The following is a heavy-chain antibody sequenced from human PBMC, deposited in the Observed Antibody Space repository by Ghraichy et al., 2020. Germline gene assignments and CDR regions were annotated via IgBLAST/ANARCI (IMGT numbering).Heavy chain of an antibody. V-gene: IGHV3-48*02. J-gene: IGHJ6*02. CDR2: ITSSSRTK. D-gene: IGHD4-23*01. CDR3: ARGSKVVRFYYYDGLDV. CDR1: GFTLSDYS. Sequence: GESLNISCVGSGFTLSDYSMNWVRQSPGKGLEWVSYITSSSRTKSYADSVKGRFTISRDNAQNSVYLQMNNLGDEDTAVYYCARGSKVVRFYYYDGLDVWGQGTTVTVSS.